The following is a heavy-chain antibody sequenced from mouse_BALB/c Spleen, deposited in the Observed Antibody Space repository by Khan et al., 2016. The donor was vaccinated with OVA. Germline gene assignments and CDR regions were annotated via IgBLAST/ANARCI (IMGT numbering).Heavy chain of an antibody. CDR1: GFNIKAYY. Sequence: EVQLQESGAELVRPGALVKLSCKASGFNIKAYYMYWVKQRPEQGLEWIGWIVPENGNTIYDPKFQGKASITADTSSNTAYLQLSSLTSEDTAVYYCARRGYGNYWFAYWGQGTLVTVSA. CDR3: ARRGYGNYWFAY. V-gene: IGHV14-1*02. CDR2: IVPENGNT. D-gene: IGHD2-1*01. J-gene: IGHJ3*01.